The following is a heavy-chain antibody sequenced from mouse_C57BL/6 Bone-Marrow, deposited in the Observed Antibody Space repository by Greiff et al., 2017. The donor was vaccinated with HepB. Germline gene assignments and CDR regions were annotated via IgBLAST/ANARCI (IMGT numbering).Heavy chain of an antibody. CDR3: ARSAFFDY. D-gene: IGHD6-1*01. CDR2: IYPGDGDT. V-gene: IGHV1-82*01. CDR1: GYAFSSSW. J-gene: IGHJ2*01. Sequence: VQLQQSGPELVKPGASVKISCKASGYAFSSSWMNWVKQRPGKGLEWIGRIYPGDGDTNYNGKFKGKATLTADKSSSTAYMQLSSLTSEDSAVYFCARSAFFDYWGQGTTLTVSS.